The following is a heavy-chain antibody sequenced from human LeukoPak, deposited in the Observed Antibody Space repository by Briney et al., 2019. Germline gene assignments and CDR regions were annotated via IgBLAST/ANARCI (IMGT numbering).Heavy chain of an antibody. CDR2: ISGSGGYT. Sequence: PGGSLRLSCAASGFTFSIYAMSWVRQAPGKGLEWVSAISGSGGYTYSADSVKGRFTISRDNSKNTLYLQMNSLRAEDTAVYYCAKGSKPFDYWGQGTLVTVSS. J-gene: IGHJ4*02. CDR3: AKGSKPFDY. CDR1: GFTFSIYA. V-gene: IGHV3-23*01. D-gene: IGHD3-10*01.